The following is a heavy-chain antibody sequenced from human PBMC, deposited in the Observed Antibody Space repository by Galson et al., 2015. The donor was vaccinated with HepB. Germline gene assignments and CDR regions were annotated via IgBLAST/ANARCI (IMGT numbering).Heavy chain of an antibody. CDR3: AKETGIAAVDFDY. J-gene: IGHJ4*02. CDR1: GFTFSRYG. D-gene: IGHD6-13*01. V-gene: IGHV3-30*18. CDR2: ISSGGNTQ. Sequence: SLRLSCAASGFTFSRYGMHWVRQAPGTGLEWVAVISSGGNTQYYADSLRGLFTISRDNSKNTLYLQMNSLRAEDTAVYYCAKETGIAAVDFDYWGQGTLVTVSS.